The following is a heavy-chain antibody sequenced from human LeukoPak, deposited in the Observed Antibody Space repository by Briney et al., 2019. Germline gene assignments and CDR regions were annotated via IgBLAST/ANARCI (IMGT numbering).Heavy chain of an antibody. J-gene: IGHJ4*02. CDR1: GFTFSSYA. CDR3: AKVETSGGANCYALDY. D-gene: IGHD2-2*01. Sequence: GGSLRLSCAASGFTFSSYAMTWVRQAPDKGLEWVSAISGSDGSTYYADSVKGRFIISRDDSQNTLYLQMNSLSAEGTAVYYCAKVETSGGANCYALDYWGQGTLVTVSS. V-gene: IGHV3-23*01. CDR2: ISGSDGST.